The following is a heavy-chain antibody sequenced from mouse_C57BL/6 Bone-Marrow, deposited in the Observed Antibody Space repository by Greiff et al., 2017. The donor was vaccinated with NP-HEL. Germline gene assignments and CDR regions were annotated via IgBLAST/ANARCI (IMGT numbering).Heavy chain of an antibody. CDR1: GYTFTSYW. CDR2: IDPSDSYT. J-gene: IGHJ1*03. Sequence: QVQLQQPGAELVKPGASVKLSCKASGYTFTSYWMQWVKQRPGQGLEWIGEIDPSDSYTNYNQKFKGKATLTVDTSSRTAYMQLSSLTSEDSAVYYCASYGSSSYWYFDVWGTGTTVTVSS. V-gene: IGHV1-50*01. CDR3: ASYGSSSYWYFDV. D-gene: IGHD1-1*01.